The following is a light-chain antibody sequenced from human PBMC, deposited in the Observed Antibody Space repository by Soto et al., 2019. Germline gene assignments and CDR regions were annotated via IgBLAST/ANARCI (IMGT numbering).Light chain of an antibody. Sequence: QSALTQPPSASGTPGQRVTISCSGSSSNIGSSTVNWYQHLPGTAPKLLIYSNNARSSGVPDRFSGSKSGTSASLAISGLQSEDAADYYCAAWDDSLNGVEFGGGTKLTVL. CDR3: AAWDDSLNGVE. V-gene: IGLV1-44*01. CDR2: SNN. CDR1: SSNIGSST. J-gene: IGLJ2*01.